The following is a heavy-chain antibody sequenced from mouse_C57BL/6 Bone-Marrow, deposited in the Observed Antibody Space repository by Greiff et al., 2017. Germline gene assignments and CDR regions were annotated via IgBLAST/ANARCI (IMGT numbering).Heavy chain of an antibody. V-gene: IGHV1-74*01. Sequence: QVQLKQPGAELVKPGASVKVSCKASGYTFTSYWMHWVKQRPGQGLEWIGRIHPSDSDTNYNQKFKGKATLTVDKSSSTAYMQLSSLPSEDSAVYYCAIGLWGGSFDYWGQGTTLTVSS. CDR3: AIGLWGGSFDY. CDR1: GYTFTSYW. J-gene: IGHJ2*01. CDR2: IHPSDSDT.